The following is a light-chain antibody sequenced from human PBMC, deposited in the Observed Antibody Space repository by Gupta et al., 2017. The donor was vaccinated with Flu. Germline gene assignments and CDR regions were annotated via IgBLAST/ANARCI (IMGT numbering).Light chain of an antibody. Sequence: GADVASAHVQWLQQRPGSSPTTVIYQGDERPSGVPARFSGSIDTSSNSASLVISGLMTEDEADYYCQSYDGANWVFGGGTKLTVL. CDR3: QSYDGANWV. V-gene: IGLV6-57*01. CDR2: QGD. CDR1: GADVASAH. J-gene: IGLJ3*02.